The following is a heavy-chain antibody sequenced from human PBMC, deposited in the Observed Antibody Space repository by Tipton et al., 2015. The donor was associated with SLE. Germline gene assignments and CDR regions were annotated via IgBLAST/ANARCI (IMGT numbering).Heavy chain of an antibody. CDR3: ARRSVQEAFDI. Sequence: LRLSCTVSGASVSSHYWNWIRQTPGKGLEWIGYIHYNRDTNYHPSLKSRDSISVDTSKNQVSLKLTSATAADTAVYFCARRSVQEAFDIWGQGTMVTVSS. CDR2: IHYNRDT. J-gene: IGHJ3*02. D-gene: IGHD1-1*01. CDR1: GASVSSHY. V-gene: IGHV4-59*08.